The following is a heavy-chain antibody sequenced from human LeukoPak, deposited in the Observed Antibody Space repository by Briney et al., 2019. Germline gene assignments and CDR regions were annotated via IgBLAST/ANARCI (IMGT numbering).Heavy chain of an antibody. D-gene: IGHD4-17*01. V-gene: IGHV4-34*01. CDR2: INHSGST. CDR3: ARGATVTPNGALTY. CDR1: GGSFSGYY. J-gene: IGHJ4*02. Sequence: PSETLSLTCAVYGGSFSGYYWSWIRQPPGKGLEWIGEINHSGSTNYNPSLKSRVTISVDTSKNQFSLKLSSVTAADTAVYYCARGATVTPNGALTYWGQGTLVTVSS.